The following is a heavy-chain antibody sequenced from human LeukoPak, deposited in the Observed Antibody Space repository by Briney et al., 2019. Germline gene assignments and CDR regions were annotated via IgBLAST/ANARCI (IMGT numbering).Heavy chain of an antibody. D-gene: IGHD3-10*01. J-gene: IGHJ4*02. CDR3: ARGRRDGVRVAPEGYYFDY. V-gene: IGHV1-8*01. CDR1: GHTFTSYD. Sequence: ASVKVSCKASGHTFTSYDINWVRQATGQGLEWMGWMNPNSGNTGYAQKFQGRVTMTRNTSISTAYMELSSLRSEDTAVYYCARGRRDGVRVAPEGYYFDYWCQGTLVTVSS. CDR2: MNPNSGNT.